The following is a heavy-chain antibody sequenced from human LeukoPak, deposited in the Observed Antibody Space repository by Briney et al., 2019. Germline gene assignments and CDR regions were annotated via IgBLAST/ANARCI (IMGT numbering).Heavy chain of an antibody. J-gene: IGHJ4*02. CDR3: AKSRSGSANWALQIFDN. Sequence: GGSLRLSCAVSGFAFGSEAMSWVRQSPARGLEWVASISPGGGTTYHADYVKGRFIISRDNSNNTLFVQMNSLRAEDTAVYYCAKSRSGSANWALQIFDNWGQGALVTVSS. D-gene: IGHD1-1*01. V-gene: IGHV3-23*01. CDR2: ISPGGGTT. CDR1: GFAFGSEA.